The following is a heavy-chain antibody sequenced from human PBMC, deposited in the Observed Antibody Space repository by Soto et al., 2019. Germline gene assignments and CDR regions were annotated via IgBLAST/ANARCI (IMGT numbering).Heavy chain of an antibody. J-gene: IGHJ4*02. CDR3: ARDLGLRTDDY. CDR2: ISAYNGNT. CDR1: GYTFTSYG. D-gene: IGHD4-17*01. Sequence: QVQLVQSGAEVKKPGASVKVSCKASGYTFTSYGISWVRQAPGQGLEWMGWISAYNGNTNYAQKLQGRVTMTTDTSTSTAYVELRSLRSDGRAVSNRARDLGLRTDDYWGQGNLVTVSS. V-gene: IGHV1-18*01.